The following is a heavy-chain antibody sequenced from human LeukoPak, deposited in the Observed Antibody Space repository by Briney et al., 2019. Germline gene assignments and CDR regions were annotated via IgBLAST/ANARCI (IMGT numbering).Heavy chain of an antibody. CDR1: GFIFSDHY. CDR3: ARGSSSWGKGDY. D-gene: IGHD6-13*01. Sequence: GGSLRLSCAASGFIFSDHYMDWVRQAPGKGLEWVGRTRNEANIYTTKYAASVKGRFTISRDDSKNSLYLQMSSLRDEDTAVYYCARGSSSWGKGDYWGQGTLVTVSS. CDR2: TRNEANIYTT. V-gene: IGHV3-72*01. J-gene: IGHJ4*02.